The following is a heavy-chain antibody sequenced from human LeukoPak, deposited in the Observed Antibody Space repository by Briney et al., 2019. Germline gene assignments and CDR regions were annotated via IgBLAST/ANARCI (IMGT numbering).Heavy chain of an antibody. CDR2: IIPILGIA. CDR1: GGTFSSYT. J-gene: IGHJ6*03. V-gene: IGHV1-69*04. CDR3: AREKDFGVVISPRYYYYYMDV. D-gene: IGHD3-3*01. Sequence: SVKVSCKASGGTFSSYTISWVRQAAGQGLEWMGRIIPILGIANYAQKFQGRVTITADKSTSTAYMELSSLRSEDTAVYYCAREKDFGVVISPRYYYYYMDVWGKGTTVTVSS.